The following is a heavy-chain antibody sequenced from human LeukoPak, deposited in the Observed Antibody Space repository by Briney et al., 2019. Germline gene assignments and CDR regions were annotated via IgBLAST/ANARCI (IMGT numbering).Heavy chain of an antibody. J-gene: IGHJ6*03. V-gene: IGHV3-23*01. CDR1: GFTFSSYA. Sequence: PGGSLRLPCAASGFTFSSYAMSWVRQAPGKGLEWVSAISGSGGSTYYADSVKGRFTISRDNSKNTLYLQMNSLRAEDTAVYYCAKVTATIKGSYYYYMDVWGKGTTVTVSS. CDR3: AKVTATIKGSYYYYMDV. CDR2: ISGSGGST. D-gene: IGHD5-24*01.